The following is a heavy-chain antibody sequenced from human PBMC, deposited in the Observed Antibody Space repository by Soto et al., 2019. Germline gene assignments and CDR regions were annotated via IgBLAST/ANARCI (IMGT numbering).Heavy chain of an antibody. CDR2: ISAYNGNT. D-gene: IGHD6-13*01. Sequence: GASVKVSCKASGYTFTSYDISWVRQAPGQGLEWMGWISAYNGNTNYAQKLQGRVTMTTDTSTSTAYMELRSLRSDDTAVYYCARDVVPRIAAAGPYDYRGQGTLVTVSS. CDR1: GYTFTSYD. CDR3: ARDVVPRIAAAGPYDY. V-gene: IGHV1-18*01. J-gene: IGHJ4*02.